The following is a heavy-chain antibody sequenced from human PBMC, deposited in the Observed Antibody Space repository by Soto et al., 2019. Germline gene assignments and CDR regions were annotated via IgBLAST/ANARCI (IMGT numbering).Heavy chain of an antibody. Sequence: QVQLQESGPGLVKPSETLSLTCTVSGGSNNNHYWSWIRQPPGKGLEWLGYVYYNGITNYNPSLKSRVTMSVDTSKNQVSLNLTSLTAAHTATYYCARANWYSEYWGQGIPVTVSS. CDR3: ARANWYSEY. CDR1: GGSNNNHY. V-gene: IGHV4-59*11. CDR2: VYYNGIT. J-gene: IGHJ4*02. D-gene: IGHD7-27*01.